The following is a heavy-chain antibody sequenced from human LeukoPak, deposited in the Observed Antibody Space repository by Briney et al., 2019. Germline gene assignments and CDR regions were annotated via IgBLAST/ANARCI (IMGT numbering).Heavy chain of an antibody. V-gene: IGHV4-59*11. CDR3: ARVWHYAFGGVIVSYFDY. Sequence: PSETLFLTCTVPGGSISSHYWSWIRQPPGKGLERIGHNYYHWSTNYNPSLKSRVTISVDTSKIQFSLKLSSVTAADTAVYYCARVWHYAFGGVIVSYFDYWGQGTLVTVSS. CDR1: GGSISSHY. J-gene: IGHJ4*02. D-gene: IGHD3-16*02. CDR2: NYYHWST.